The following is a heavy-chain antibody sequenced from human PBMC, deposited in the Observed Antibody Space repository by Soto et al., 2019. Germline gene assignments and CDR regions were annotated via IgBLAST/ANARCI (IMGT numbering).Heavy chain of an antibody. Sequence: SETLSLTCTVSGGSISSSSYYWGWIRQPPGKGLEWIGSIYHSGSTYYNPSLKSRVTISVDTSKNQFSLKLSSVTAADTAVYYCARRGYYYDSSGYYYSFGPDAFDIWGQGTMVTVSS. CDR1: GGSISSSSYY. J-gene: IGHJ3*02. CDR3: ARRGYYYDSSGYYYSFGPDAFDI. V-gene: IGHV4-39*01. CDR2: IYHSGST. D-gene: IGHD3-22*01.